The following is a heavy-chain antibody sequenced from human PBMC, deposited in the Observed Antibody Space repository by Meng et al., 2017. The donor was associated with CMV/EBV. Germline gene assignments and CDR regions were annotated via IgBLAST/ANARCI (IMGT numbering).Heavy chain of an antibody. CDR3: ARVTSRVAGAFDY. CDR1: GGSISSGDYY. CDR2: IYYSGST. D-gene: IGHD1-14*01. V-gene: IGHV4-30-4*08. Sequence: QAPPQGAGPGLVKPSQTLSLIGTVSGGSISSGDYYWSWIRQPPGKGLEWIGYIYYSGSTYYNPSLKSRVTISVDTSKNQFSLKLSSVTAADTAVYYCARVTSRVAGAFDYWGQGTLVTVSS. J-gene: IGHJ4*02.